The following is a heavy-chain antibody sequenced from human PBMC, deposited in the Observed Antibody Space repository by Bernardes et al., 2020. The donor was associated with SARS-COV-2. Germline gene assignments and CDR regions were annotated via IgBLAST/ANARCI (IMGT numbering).Heavy chain of an antibody. CDR3: ARAVKHYDYIWGSYRYGVDY. J-gene: IGHJ4*02. Sequence: GSLRLSCAASGFTFSSYEMNWVRQAPGKGLEWVSYISSRGSTIYYADSVKGRFTISRDNAKNSLYLQMNSLRAEDTAVYYCARAVKHYDYIWGSYRYGVDYWGQGTLVTVSS. D-gene: IGHD3-16*02. CDR2: ISSRGSTI. V-gene: IGHV3-48*03. CDR1: GFTFSSYE.